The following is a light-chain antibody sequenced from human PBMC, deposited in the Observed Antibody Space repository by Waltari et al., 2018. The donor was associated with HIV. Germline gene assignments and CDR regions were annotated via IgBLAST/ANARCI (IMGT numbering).Light chain of an antibody. CDR3: QHFNNGLT. CDR2: DAS. Sequence: ALQLTQSPSSVSASVGDRVTLACRASQGIGDTLAWYQQKPGKAPRLLIYDASSLEAGVPSRFSGSGSGTDFIFVISSLQPEDFATYYCQHFNNGLTFGGGTKVEIK. V-gene: IGKV1D-13*01. J-gene: IGKJ4*01. CDR1: QGIGDT.